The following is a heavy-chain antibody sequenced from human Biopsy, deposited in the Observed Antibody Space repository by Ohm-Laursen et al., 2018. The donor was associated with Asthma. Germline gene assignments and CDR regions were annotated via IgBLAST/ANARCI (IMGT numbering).Heavy chain of an antibody. J-gene: IGHJ5*02. D-gene: IGHD3-9*01. CDR1: GFTFSSYA. Sequence: GSLRLSCTASGFTFSSYAMSWVRQAPGKGLEWVSAISGSGGGTYYADSVKGRFTISRDNSKNTLYLQMNSLRAEDTAVYYCPKAERYFDWSWFDPWGQGTLVTVSS. V-gene: IGHV3-23*01. CDR3: PKAERYFDWSWFDP. CDR2: ISGSGGGT.